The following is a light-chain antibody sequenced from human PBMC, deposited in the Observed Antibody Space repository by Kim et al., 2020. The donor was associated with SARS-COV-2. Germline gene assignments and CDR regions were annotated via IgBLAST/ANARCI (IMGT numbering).Light chain of an antibody. CDR2: SNN. Sequence: QTATLTCPGNSNNVGNQGAAWLQQHQGPPPKLLSYSNNNRPSGISERLSASRSGNTASLTIPGLQPEDEADYYCSAWDSSLSAWVFGGGTKLTVL. J-gene: IGLJ3*02. V-gene: IGLV10-54*01. CDR3: SAWDSSLSAWV. CDR1: SNNVGNQG.